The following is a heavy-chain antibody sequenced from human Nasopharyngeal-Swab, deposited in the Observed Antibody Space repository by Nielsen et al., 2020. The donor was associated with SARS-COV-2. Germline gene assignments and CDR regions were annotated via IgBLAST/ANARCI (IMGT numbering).Heavy chain of an antibody. V-gene: IGHV3-74*01. J-gene: IGHJ4*02. Sequence: GESLKISCAASGFRINHFSMHWVRQVPGKGLVWVSRINFDGSDTDYADSVQGRFTLSKDNAENTLYLQMNSLRADDTAVYYCAAFIATRPLDYWGQGTLVTVSS. CDR3: AAFIATRPLDY. CDR1: GFRINHFS. CDR2: INFDGSDT. D-gene: IGHD6-6*01.